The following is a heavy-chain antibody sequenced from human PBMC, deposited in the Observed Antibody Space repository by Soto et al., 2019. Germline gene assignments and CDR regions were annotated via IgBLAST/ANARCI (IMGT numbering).Heavy chain of an antibody. J-gene: IGHJ3*02. CDR1: GFTFSSFG. CDR3: ARDPGTLSSI. D-gene: IGHD1-1*01. CDR2: ISHDGNKK. V-gene: IGHV3-30*03. Sequence: GGSLRLSCAASGFTFSSFGMHWVRQPPGKGLEWVAVISHDGNKKYYIDSVKGRFTISRDTSNNMLYLQMNSLRAEDTAVYYCARDPGTLSSIWGQGTMVTVSS.